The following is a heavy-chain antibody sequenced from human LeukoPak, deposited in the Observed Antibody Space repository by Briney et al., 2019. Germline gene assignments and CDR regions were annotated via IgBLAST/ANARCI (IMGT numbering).Heavy chain of an antibody. V-gene: IGHV3-74*01. Sequence: GGSLRLSCVASGFALSNSWMHWVRQTPGKGLVWVSHISPDGSVANYADFVTGRFIISRDNAKNTLFLQMNSLRTEDTSVYYCVRDLAFSPDHWGQGTLVTVSS. J-gene: IGHJ1*01. CDR1: GFALSNSW. D-gene: IGHD1-14*01. CDR3: VRDLAFSPDH. CDR2: ISPDGSVA.